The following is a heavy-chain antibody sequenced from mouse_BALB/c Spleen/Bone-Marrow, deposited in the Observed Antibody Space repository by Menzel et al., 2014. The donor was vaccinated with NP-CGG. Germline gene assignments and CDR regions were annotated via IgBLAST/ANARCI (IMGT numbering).Heavy chain of an antibody. V-gene: IGHV1S81*02. CDR1: GYTFTSYY. Sequence: QVQLQQSGAELVKPGASVKLSCKASGYTFTSYYMYWVKQRPGQGLEWIGEINPSNGGTNFNEKFMGKATLTVDKSSSTAYMQLSSLTSEDSAVYYCTRSDGYYVPHWYFDVWGAGTTVTVSS. D-gene: IGHD2-3*01. J-gene: IGHJ1*01. CDR3: TRSDGYYVPHWYFDV. CDR2: INPSNGGT.